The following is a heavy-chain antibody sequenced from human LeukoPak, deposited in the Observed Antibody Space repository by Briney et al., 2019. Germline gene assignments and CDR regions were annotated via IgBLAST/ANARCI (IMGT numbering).Heavy chain of an antibody. V-gene: IGHV1-2*02. Sequence: GASVKVSCKASRYTFTGYYMPWVGQAPGQGLEWMGWINPTSGGTNYAQKFQGRVTMTRDTSISTAYMELSRLRSDDTAVYYCGILPYYDPCRGYPMREWFDPWGQGTLVTVSS. D-gene: IGHD3-3*01. CDR3: GILPYYDPCRGYPMREWFDP. CDR1: RYTFTGYY. J-gene: IGHJ5*02. CDR2: INPTSGGT.